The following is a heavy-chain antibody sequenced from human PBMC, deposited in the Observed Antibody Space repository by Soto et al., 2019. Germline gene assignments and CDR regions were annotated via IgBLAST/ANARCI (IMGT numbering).Heavy chain of an antibody. Sequence: QVQLVQSGAEVKKPGASVKVSCKASGYTFTSYGISWVRQAPGQGLEWMGWISAYNGNTNYAQKLQGRVTMTTDTXMXXAYMAPRSLRSHDTAVYYCARDRYSGIAARRPLDYWGQGTLVTVSS. J-gene: IGHJ4*02. V-gene: IGHV1-18*01. CDR2: ISAYNGNT. D-gene: IGHD6-6*01. CDR3: ARDRYSGIAARRPLDY. CDR1: GYTFTSYG.